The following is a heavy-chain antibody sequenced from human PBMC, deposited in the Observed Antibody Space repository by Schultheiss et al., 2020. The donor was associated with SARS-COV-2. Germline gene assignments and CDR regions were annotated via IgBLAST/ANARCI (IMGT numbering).Heavy chain of an antibody. J-gene: IGHJ6*02. V-gene: IGHV3-74*01. Sequence: GGSLRLSCAASGFTLSSYRMHWVRQAPGKGLVWVSRINSDGSSTNYADSVKGRFTISRDNAKNTLYLQMNSLRAEDTAVYYCARVAIFGVGDVWGQGTTVTVSS. CDR2: INSDGSST. CDR3: ARVAIFGVGDV. CDR1: GFTLSSYR. D-gene: IGHD3-3*01.